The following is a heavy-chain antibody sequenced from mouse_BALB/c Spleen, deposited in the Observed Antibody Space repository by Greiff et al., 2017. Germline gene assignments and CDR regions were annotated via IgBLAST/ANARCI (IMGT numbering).Heavy chain of an antibody. Sequence: EVQLQQSGTVLARPGASVKMSCKASGYTFTSYWMHWVKQRPGQGLEWIGAIYPGNSDTSYNQKFKGKAKLTAVTSTSTAYMELSSLTNEDSAVYDCTRPEGDYYAMDDWGQGTSVTVSS. J-gene: IGHJ4*01. CDR3: TRPEGDYYAMDD. V-gene: IGHV1-5*01. CDR1: GYTFTSYW. CDR2: IYPGNSDT.